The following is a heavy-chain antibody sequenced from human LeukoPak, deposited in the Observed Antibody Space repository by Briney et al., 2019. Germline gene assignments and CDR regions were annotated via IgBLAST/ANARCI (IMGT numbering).Heavy chain of an antibody. V-gene: IGHV3-23*01. CDR1: GFTFSSYA. J-gene: IGHJ4*02. CDR3: ATASEWELGALFDY. D-gene: IGHD1-26*01. CDR2: ISGSGGST. Sequence: PGGSLRLSCAASGFTFSSYAMSWVRQAPGKGLEWVSAISGSGGSTYYADSVKGRFTISRDNSKNTLYLQMNSLRAEDTAVYYCATASEWELGALFDYWGQGTLVTVSS.